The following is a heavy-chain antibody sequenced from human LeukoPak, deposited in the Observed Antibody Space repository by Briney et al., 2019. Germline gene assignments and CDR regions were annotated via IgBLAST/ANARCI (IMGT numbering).Heavy chain of an antibody. CDR1: GFTFSSYA. J-gene: IGHJ4*02. Sequence: GGSLRLSCAASGFTFSSYAMHWVRQAPGKGLEWVAAIWYDGSNKYYADSVKGRFTISRDNSKNTLYLQVNSLSAEDTAVYYCARDFSGYYTTDYWGQGTLVTVSS. D-gene: IGHD3-3*01. V-gene: IGHV3-33*01. CDR2: IWYDGSNK. CDR3: ARDFSGYYTTDY.